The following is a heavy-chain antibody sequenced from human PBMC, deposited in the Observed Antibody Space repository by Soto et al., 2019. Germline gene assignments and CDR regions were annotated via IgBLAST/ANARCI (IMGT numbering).Heavy chain of an antibody. J-gene: IGHJ4*02. CDR2: IYYSGST. V-gene: IGHV4-39*01. Sequence: SETLSLTCTVSGGSISSSSYYWGWIRQPPGKGLEWIGSIYYSGSTYYNPSLKSRVTISVDTSKNQFSLKLSSVTAADTAVYYCARLVDSSYFDYWGQGTLVTVSS. D-gene: IGHD2-21*01. CDR3: ARLVDSSYFDY. CDR1: GGSISSSSYY.